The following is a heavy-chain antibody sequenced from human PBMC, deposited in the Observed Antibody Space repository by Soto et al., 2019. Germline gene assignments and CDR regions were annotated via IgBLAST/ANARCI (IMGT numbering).Heavy chain of an antibody. J-gene: IGHJ4*02. CDR3: GRVRLGGPMSTVDY. Sequence: EVQLVESGGGLVQPGGSLRLSCAASGFTFSDHYMDWVCQAPGKGLEWVGRIRNKANSYFTQYAASVKGRFTISRDDSKNSLYLEMNSLKTEDTAVYYCGRVRLGGPMSTVDYGGQGILVTVSS. V-gene: IGHV3-72*01. D-gene: IGHD3-10*01. CDR1: GFTFSDHY. CDR2: IRNKANSYFT.